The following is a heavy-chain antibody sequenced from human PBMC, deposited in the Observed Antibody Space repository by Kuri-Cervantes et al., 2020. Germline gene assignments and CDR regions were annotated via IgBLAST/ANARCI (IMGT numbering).Heavy chain of an antibody. J-gene: IGHJ4*02. V-gene: IGHV3-66*02. D-gene: IGHD6-13*01. CDR2: IYSGGST. CDR3: ARDRRITAAADYYFDY. CDR1: GFTFDDYA. Sequence: GGSLRLSCAASGFTFDDYAMHWVRQAPGKGLEWVSVIYSGGSTYYADSVKGRFTISRDNSKNTLYLQMINLRAEDTAVYYCARDRRITAAADYYFDYWGQGTLVTVSS.